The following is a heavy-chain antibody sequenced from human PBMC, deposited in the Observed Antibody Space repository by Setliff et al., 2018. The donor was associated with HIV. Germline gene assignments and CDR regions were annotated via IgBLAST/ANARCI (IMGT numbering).Heavy chain of an antibody. CDR2: IDDSGSI. D-gene: IGHD3-10*01. J-gene: IGHJ5*02. V-gene: IGHV4-34*01. CDR1: TESLTRYD. CDR3: ARVKSIKTTLVRLWPRFDL. Sequence: SETLSLTCAVYTESLTRYDWAWIRQSPEKGLEWIGEIDDSGSIIYNPSLQSRVTMSVDTSKNQFSLKVRSLTAADTGLYYCARVKSIKTTLVRLWPRFDLWGQGTQGPSPQ.